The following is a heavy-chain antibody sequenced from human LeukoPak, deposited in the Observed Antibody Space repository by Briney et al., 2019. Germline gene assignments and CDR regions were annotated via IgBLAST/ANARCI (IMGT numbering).Heavy chain of an antibody. CDR3: ARDYGGNSLLY. Sequence: ASVKVSCMASGYTFTGYYMHWVRQAPGQGLEWMGWINPNSGGTNYAQKFQGRVTMTRDTSISTAHMELSRLRSDDTAVYYCARDYGGNSLLYWGQGTLVTVSS. V-gene: IGHV1-2*02. J-gene: IGHJ4*02. D-gene: IGHD4-23*01. CDR1: GYTFTGYY. CDR2: INPNSGGT.